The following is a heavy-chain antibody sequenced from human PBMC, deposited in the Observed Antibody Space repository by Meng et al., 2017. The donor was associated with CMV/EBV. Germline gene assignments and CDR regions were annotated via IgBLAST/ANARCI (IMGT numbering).Heavy chain of an antibody. V-gene: IGHV4-39*07. J-gene: IGHJ4*02. Sequence: QLQLQESGPGLVKPSEPLSLTCTVFGGTISSSSYYWGWIRQPPGKGLEWIGSIYYSGSTYYNPSLKSRVTISVDTSKNQFSLKLSSVTAADTAVYYCARDSAVAGVVDYWGQGTLVTVSS. CDR3: ARDSAVAGVVDY. D-gene: IGHD6-19*01. CDR2: IYYSGST. CDR1: GGTISSSSYY.